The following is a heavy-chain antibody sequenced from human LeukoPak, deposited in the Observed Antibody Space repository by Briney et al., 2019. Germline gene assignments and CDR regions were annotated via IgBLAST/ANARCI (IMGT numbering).Heavy chain of an antibody. Sequence: SETLSLTCTVSGGSISSSSFYWGWIRPPQGKGLEWIGSIYYSRSTYYNPSHESRLIISLDTSKNQFSMKLRSVTAADTAVYYCSSPDTAMVNGYWGQGTLVTVSS. CDR1: GGSISSSSFY. CDR3: SSPDTAMVNGY. V-gene: IGHV4-39*01. CDR2: IYYSRST. D-gene: IGHD5-18*01. J-gene: IGHJ4*02.